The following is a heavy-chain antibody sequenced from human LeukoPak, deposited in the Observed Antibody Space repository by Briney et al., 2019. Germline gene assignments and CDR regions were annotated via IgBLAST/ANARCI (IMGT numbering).Heavy chain of an antibody. J-gene: IGHJ4*02. Sequence: GGSLRLSCAASGFTFSSYAMSWVRQAPGKGLEWVANINQDGSERYYVDSVRGRFTTSRDNAKNSLYLQMNGLRAEDTAVYYCARDLVDTALASIDYWGQGTLVTVSS. D-gene: IGHD5-18*01. V-gene: IGHV3-7*03. CDR2: INQDGSER. CDR3: ARDLVDTALASIDY. CDR1: GFTFSSYA.